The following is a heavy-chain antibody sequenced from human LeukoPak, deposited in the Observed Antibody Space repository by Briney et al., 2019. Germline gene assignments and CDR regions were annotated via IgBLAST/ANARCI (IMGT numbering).Heavy chain of an antibody. Sequence: PGGSLRLSCAASGFTYSSYSMNWVRQAPGKGLEWVSSISSSSSYIYYADSVKGRFTISRDNAKNSLYLQMNSLRAEDTAVYYCARSHSSSWYGAHYWGQGTLVTVSS. CDR1: GFTYSSYS. CDR2: ISSSSSYI. J-gene: IGHJ4*02. D-gene: IGHD6-13*01. V-gene: IGHV3-21*04. CDR3: ARSHSSSWYGAHY.